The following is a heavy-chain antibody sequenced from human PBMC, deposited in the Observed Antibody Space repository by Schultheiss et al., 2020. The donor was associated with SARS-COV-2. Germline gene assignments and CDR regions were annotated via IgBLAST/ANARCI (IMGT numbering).Heavy chain of an antibody. V-gene: IGHV3-23*01. CDR1: GFTFSSYA. Sequence: GGSLRLSCAASGFTFSSYAMSWVRQAPGKGLEWVSAISGSGGSTYYADSVKGRFTISRDNSKNTLYLQMNSLRAEDTAVYYCARVDLTRPTFYYYYGMDVWGQGTTVTVSS. D-gene: IGHD2-2*01. CDR2: ISGSGGST. CDR3: ARVDLTRPTFYYYYGMDV. J-gene: IGHJ6*02.